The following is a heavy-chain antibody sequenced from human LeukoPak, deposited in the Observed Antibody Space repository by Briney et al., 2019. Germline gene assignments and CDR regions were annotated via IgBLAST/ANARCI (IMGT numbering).Heavy chain of an antibody. CDR3: TTDEVMGSRGAFDI. CDR1: GFTFGDYA. V-gene: IGHV3-15*01. Sequence: GGSLRLSCTASGFTFGDYAMSWVRQAPGKGLEWVGRIKSKTDGGTTDYAAPVKGRFTISRDDSKNTLYLQMNSLKTEDTAVYYCTTDEVMGSRGAFDIWGQGTMVTVSS. CDR2: IKSKTDGGTT. J-gene: IGHJ3*02. D-gene: IGHD3-10*01.